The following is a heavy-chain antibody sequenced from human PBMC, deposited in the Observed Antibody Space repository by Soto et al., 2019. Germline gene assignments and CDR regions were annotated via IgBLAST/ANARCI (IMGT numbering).Heavy chain of an antibody. CDR3: ARVFSSSYLFDY. J-gene: IGHJ4*02. CDR1: GGSVSSGGYY. D-gene: IGHD6-6*01. Sequence: TLSLPCTVSGGSVSSGGYYWSWIRQHPGKGLEWIGYIYYSGSTYYNPSLKSRFTISVDTSKNQFSLKLSSVTAADTAVYYCARVFSSSYLFDYWGQGTLVTVSS. V-gene: IGHV4-31*03. CDR2: IYYSGST.